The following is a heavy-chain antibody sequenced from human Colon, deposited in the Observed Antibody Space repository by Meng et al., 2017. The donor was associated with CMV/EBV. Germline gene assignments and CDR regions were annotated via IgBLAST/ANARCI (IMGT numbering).Heavy chain of an antibody. V-gene: IGHV4-61*01. D-gene: IGHD3-10*01. CDR2: ISDSGST. CDR3: ASLRPPFWFGELRGNYQYVRDV. CDR1: GVSVTTSSYY. J-gene: IGHJ6*02. Sequence: SETLSLTCTVSGVSVTTSSYYWSWIRQTPGKGLQWIGYISDSGSTNFNPSLKSRVSISVDKSKNQFSLKLTSVTAADTSVYYCASLRPPFWFGELRGNYQYVRDVWGQGTTVTVSS.